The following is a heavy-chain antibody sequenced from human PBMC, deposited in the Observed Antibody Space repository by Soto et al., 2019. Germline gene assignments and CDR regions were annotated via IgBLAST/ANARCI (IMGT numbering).Heavy chain of an antibody. CDR1: GGTFSSYA. CDR2: IIPIFGTA. D-gene: IGHD3-10*01. J-gene: IGHJ5*02. V-gene: IGHV1-69*13. Sequence: SVKVSCKASGGTFSSYAISWVRQAPGQGLEWMGGIIPIFGTANYAQKFQGRVTITADESTSTAYMELSSLRSEDTAVYYCARGGAGITMVRGVIITSPKWFDPWGQGTLVTVSS. CDR3: ARGGAGITMVRGVIITSPKWFDP.